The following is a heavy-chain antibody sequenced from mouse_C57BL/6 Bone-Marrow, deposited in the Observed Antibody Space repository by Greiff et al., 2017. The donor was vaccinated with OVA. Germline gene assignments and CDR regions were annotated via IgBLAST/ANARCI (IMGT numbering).Heavy chain of an antibody. J-gene: IGHJ1*03. D-gene: IGHD2-4*01. V-gene: IGHV7-1*01. CDR3: ARDAWEDYDGEWYFDV. CDR1: GFTFSDFY. CDR2: SRNKANDYTT. Sequence: EVNLVESGGGLVQSGRSLRLSCATSGFTFSDFYMEWVRQAPGKGLEWIAASRNKANDYTTEYSASVKGRLIVSSDTSQSILYLQMKARRAEDTAICYCARDAWEDYDGEWYFDVGGTGTTVTVSS.